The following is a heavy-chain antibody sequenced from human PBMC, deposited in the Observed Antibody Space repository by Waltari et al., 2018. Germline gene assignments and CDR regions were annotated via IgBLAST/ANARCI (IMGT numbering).Heavy chain of an antibody. CDR3: ARTFPRSLVCDP. J-gene: IGHJ5*02. V-gene: IGHV4-31*03. CDR1: GGSISSGGYY. Sequence: QVQLQESGPGLVKPSQTLSLTCPVSGGSISSGGYYWRWIRQHPGKGLEWIGYTYYSGSTDYNPSLKSRVTISVDTSKNQFSLKLSSVTAADTAVYYCARTFPRSLVCDPWGQGTLVTVSS. D-gene: IGHD2-2*01. CDR2: TYYSGST.